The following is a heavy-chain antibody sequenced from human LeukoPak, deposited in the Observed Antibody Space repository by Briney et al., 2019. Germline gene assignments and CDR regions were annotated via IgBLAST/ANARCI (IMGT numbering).Heavy chain of an antibody. CDR2: INHSGNT. CDR1: GGSFSGYY. J-gene: IGHJ5*02. D-gene: IGHD2-2*01. V-gene: IGHV4-34*01. CDR3: ARGVPAAIFRYNWFDP. Sequence: PSETLSLTCAVYGGSFSGYYWSWIRQPPGKGLEWIGEINHSGNTNYNPSLKSRVTISVDTSKNQFSLKLSSVTAADTAVYYCARGVPAAIFRYNWFDPWGQGTLVTVSS.